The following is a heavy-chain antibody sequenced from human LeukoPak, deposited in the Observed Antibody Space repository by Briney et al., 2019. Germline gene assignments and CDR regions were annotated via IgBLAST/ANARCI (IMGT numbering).Heavy chain of an antibody. D-gene: IGHD6-6*01. J-gene: IGHJ6*03. Sequence: GGSLRLSCAASGFTSSSYWMSWVRQAPGKGLEWVANIKQDGSEKYYVDSVKGRFTISRDNAKNSLYLQMNSLRAEDTAVYYCARELSSSGLYYYYYYMDVWGKGTTVTVSS. V-gene: IGHV3-7*01. CDR1: GFTSSSYW. CDR2: IKQDGSEK. CDR3: ARELSSSGLYYYYYYMDV.